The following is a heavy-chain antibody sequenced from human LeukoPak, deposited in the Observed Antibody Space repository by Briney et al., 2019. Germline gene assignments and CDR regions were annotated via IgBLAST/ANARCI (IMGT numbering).Heavy chain of an antibody. CDR3: AKDRVEVTYFDY. D-gene: IGHD2-21*02. CDR1: GFTFSSYA. V-gene: IGHV3-30*04. Sequence: QPGGSLRLSCAASGFTFSSYAMHWVRQAPGKGLEWVAVISYDGSNKYYADSVKGRFTISRDNSKNTLYLQMNSLRAEDTAVYYCAKDRVEVTYFDYWGQGTLVTVSS. J-gene: IGHJ4*02. CDR2: ISYDGSNK.